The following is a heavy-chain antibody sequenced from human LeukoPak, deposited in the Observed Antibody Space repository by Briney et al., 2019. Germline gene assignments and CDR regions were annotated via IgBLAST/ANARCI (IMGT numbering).Heavy chain of an antibody. Sequence: GGSLRLSCAASGFTVSSNYMSWVRQAPGKGLKWVSVIYSGGSTYYADSVKGRFTISRDNSKNTLYLQMNSLRAEDTAVYYCARDLYDSSGYYYYGMDVWGQGTTVTVSS. D-gene: IGHD3-22*01. CDR3: ARDLYDSSGYYYYGMDV. V-gene: IGHV3-66*02. CDR2: IYSGGST. J-gene: IGHJ6*02. CDR1: GFTVSSNY.